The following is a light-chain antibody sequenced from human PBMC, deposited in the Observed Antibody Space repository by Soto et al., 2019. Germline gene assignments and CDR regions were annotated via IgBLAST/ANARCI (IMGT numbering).Light chain of an antibody. V-gene: IGKV1-27*01. CDR3: QKYNSAPWT. J-gene: IGKJ1*01. CDR2: SAS. CDR1: QGISNY. Sequence: DMPLTQSPSSLSASVGDRVTITCRASQGISNYLAWYQHKPGKVPKLLIYSASTLQSGVPSRLNGSGSGTDFTLTICRLQPEDVASYYCQKYNSAPWTFGQGTKVEIK.